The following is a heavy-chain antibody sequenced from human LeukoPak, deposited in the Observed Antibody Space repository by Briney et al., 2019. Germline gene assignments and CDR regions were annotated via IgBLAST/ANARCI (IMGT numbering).Heavy chain of an antibody. CDR3: AKPRRPYSGSDWFDP. D-gene: IGHD6-6*01. J-gene: IGHJ5*02. V-gene: IGHV3-23*01. CDR2: ISGSGGGT. CDR1: GFTFSSYA. Sequence: PGGSLRLSCAASGFTFSSYAMSWVRQAPGKGLEWVSAISGSGGGTYYADSVKGRFTISRDNSKNTLYLQMNSLRAEDTAVYYCAKPRRPYSGSDWFDPWGQGTLVTVSS.